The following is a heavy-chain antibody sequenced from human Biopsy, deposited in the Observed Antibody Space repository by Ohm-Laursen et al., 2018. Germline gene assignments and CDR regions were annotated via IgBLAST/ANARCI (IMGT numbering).Heavy chain of an antibody. J-gene: IGHJ4*02. CDR3: AADINVWNVNY. CDR2: FAPEIGKT. Sequence: SVKASCKVSGYTLTELSMHWVRQAPGRGLEWMGGFAPEIGKTIYAQKFQGRVTMTEDTSTDTAYMELSCVRSEDTAVYYYAADINVWNVNYWGQGTQVTVSS. D-gene: IGHD1-1*01. CDR1: GYTLTELS. V-gene: IGHV1-24*01.